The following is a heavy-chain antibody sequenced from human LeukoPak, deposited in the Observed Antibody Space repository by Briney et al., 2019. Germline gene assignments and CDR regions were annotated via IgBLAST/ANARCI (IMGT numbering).Heavy chain of an antibody. Sequence: GGSLRLSCAASGFTFSSYAMHWVRQAPGKGLEWVAVISYDGSNKYYADSVKGRFTISRDNSKNTLDLQMNSLRAEDTAVYYCARDRMALFDCWGQGTLVTVSS. J-gene: IGHJ4*02. CDR2: ISYDGSNK. CDR3: ARDRMALFDC. V-gene: IGHV3-30-3*01. CDR1: GFTFSSYA. D-gene: IGHD2-8*01.